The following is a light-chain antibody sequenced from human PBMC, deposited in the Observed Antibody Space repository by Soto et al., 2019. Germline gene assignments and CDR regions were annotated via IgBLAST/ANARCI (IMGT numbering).Light chain of an antibody. Sequence: EIVLTQSPGTLSLSPGERATLSCRASQSVRSSYLAWYQQKPGQAPRLLIYGASTRATGIPDRFSGSGSGTDFTLTISRLEPEDCAVYYWQQYGSPPTFGQGTKVEIK. J-gene: IGKJ1*01. CDR3: QQYGSPPT. CDR1: QSVRSSY. CDR2: GAS. V-gene: IGKV3-20*01.